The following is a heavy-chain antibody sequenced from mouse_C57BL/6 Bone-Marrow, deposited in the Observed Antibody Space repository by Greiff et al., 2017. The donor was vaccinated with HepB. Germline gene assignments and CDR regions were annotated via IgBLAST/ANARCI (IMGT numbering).Heavy chain of an antibody. Sequence: EVKLVESVAELVRPGASVKLSCTASGFNIKNTYMHWVKQRPEQGLEWIGRIDPANGNTKYAPKFQGKATITADTSSNTAYLQLSSLTSEDTAIYYCARSFSSVYYYAMDYWGQGTSVTVSS. J-gene: IGHJ4*01. V-gene: IGHV14-3*01. CDR2: IDPANGNT. D-gene: IGHD1-1*01. CDR3: ARSFSSVYYYAMDY. CDR1: GFNIKNTY.